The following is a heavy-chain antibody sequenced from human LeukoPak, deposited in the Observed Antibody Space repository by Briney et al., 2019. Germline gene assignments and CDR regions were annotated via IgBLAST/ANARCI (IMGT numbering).Heavy chain of an antibody. V-gene: IGHV1-18*01. J-gene: IGHJ4*02. D-gene: IGHD6-19*01. CDR2: ISAYNGNT. CDR1: GGTFSSYA. Sequence: ASVKVSCKASGGTFSSYAISWVRQAPGQGLEWMGWISAYNGNTDYAQKLQGRVTMTTDTSTSTAYMELRSLRSDDTAVYYCARGPTSIAVAGRIDYWGQGTLVTVSS. CDR3: ARGPTSIAVAGRIDY.